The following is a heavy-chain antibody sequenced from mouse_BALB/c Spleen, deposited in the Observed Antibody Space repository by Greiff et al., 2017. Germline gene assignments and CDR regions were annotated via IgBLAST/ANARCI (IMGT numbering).Heavy chain of an antibody. CDR2: IDPANGNT. J-gene: IGHJ3*01. D-gene: IGHD2-4*01. CDR1: GFNIKDTY. V-gene: IGHV14-3*02. CDR3: ATYDYGVFAY. Sequence: EVQLQESGAELVKPGASVKLSCTASGFNIKDTYMHWVKQRPEQGLEWIGRIDPANGNTKYDPKFQGKATITADTSSNTAYLQLSSLTSEDTAVYYCATYDYGVFAYWGQGTLVTVSA.